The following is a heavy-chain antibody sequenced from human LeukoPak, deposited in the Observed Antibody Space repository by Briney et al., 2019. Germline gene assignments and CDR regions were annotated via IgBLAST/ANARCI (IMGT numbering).Heavy chain of an antibody. CDR3: AKGYRYYDFWSALDH. Sequence: SGGSLRLSCAASGFTFSSYGMHWVRQAPGKGLEWVAFIRYDGINKYYADSVKGRFTISRDNSKTTLYLQMNSLRAEDTAVYYCAKGYRYYDFWSALDHWGQGTLVTVSS. CDR1: GFTFSSYG. V-gene: IGHV3-30*02. J-gene: IGHJ4*02. CDR2: IRYDGINK. D-gene: IGHD3-3*01.